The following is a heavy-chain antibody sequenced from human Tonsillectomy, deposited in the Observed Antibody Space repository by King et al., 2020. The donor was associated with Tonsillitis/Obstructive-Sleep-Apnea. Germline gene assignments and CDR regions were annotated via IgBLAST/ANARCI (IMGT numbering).Heavy chain of an antibody. J-gene: IGHJ3*01. Sequence: VQLVESGGGVVQPGRSLRLSCAASGFRFSTYGMHWVRQTPDKGLEWVAVISYDGKDSYYDDFVEGRFIISRDNSQNTLYLQMNGLKAEDTALYYFVRAHEEAVRDSFDVWGQGTLVTVSS. CDR2: ISYDGKDS. D-gene: IGHD6-6*01. CDR1: GFRFSTYG. CDR3: VRAHEEAVRDSFDV. V-gene: IGHV3-30*01.